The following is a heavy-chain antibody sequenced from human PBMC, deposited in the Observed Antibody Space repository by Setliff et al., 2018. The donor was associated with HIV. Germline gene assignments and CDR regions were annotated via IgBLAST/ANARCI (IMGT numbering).Heavy chain of an antibody. D-gene: IGHD3-22*01. J-gene: IGHJ4*02. V-gene: IGHV3-66*02. CDR3: ARVRLYSSALDY. CDR1: GFTVSSHY. Sequence: GGSLRLSFAASGFTVSSHYISWVRQAPGKGLEWVSTIYSDGSTYHADSVKGRFTLSRDTSKNTLSLQMNSLRPEDTAVFYCARVRLYSSALDYWGQGTLVTVSS. CDR2: IYSDGST.